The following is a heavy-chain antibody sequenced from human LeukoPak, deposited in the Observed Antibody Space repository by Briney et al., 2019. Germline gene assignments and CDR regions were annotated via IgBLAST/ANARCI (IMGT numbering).Heavy chain of an antibody. CDR1: GGSISSYY. D-gene: IGHD2-2*01. J-gene: IGHJ4*02. CDR2: IYASGSN. V-gene: IGHV4-4*07. CDR3: ARMVPAGTHNY. Sequence: SETLSLTCTVSGGSISSYYWSWIRQPAGKGLEWIGHIYASGSNDYNPSLKSRVTMSLDMAKNQFSLRLTSVTAADTAVYFCARMVPAGTHNYWGQGLLVTVSS.